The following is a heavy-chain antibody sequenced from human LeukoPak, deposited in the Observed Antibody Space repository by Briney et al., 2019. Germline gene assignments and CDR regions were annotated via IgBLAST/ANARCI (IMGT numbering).Heavy chain of an antibody. CDR1: GYTFTSYA. V-gene: IGHV7-4-1*02. D-gene: IGHD2-2*01. CDR3: ARDAGYCSSTSCYEGVSDY. J-gene: IGHJ4*02. Sequence: ASVKFFCKASGYTFTSYAMNWVRQAPGQGLEWMGWINTNTGNPTYAQGFTGRFVFSLDTSVSTAYLQISSLKAEDTAVYYCARDAGYCSSTSCYEGVSDYWGQGTLVTVSS. CDR2: INTNTGNP.